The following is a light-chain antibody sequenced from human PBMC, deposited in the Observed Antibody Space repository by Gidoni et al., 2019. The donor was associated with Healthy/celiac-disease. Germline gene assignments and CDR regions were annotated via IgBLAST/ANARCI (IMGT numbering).Light chain of an antibody. Sequence: DIQMTQSPSSLSASVGDRVTITCQASQDISNYLNWYQQKPGDAPNLLNYASSHLETGVPSRFSGSGSGTVYTFTISSLQPEDVATYYCQQYDNLPLTFGGGTKVEIK. J-gene: IGKJ4*01. CDR3: QQYDNLPLT. CDR2: ASS. CDR1: QDISNY. V-gene: IGKV1-33*01.